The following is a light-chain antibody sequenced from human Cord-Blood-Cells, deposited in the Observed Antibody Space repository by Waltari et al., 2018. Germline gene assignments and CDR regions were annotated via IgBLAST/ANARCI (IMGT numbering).Light chain of an antibody. V-gene: IGLV2-14*01. CDR3: SSYTSSSTWV. J-gene: IGLJ3*02. Sequence: QSALTQPASVSGSPGQSITISCTGTSSDVGGYNYVSWYQQHPGKAPKLMIYDFSKRPSGVSNRFSGSKSGSTASLTISGLQAEDEADYDCSSYTSSSTWVFGGGTKLTVL. CDR1: SSDVGGYNY. CDR2: DFS.